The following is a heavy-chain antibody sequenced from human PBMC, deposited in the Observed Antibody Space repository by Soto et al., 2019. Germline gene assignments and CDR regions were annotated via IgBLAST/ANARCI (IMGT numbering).Heavy chain of an antibody. V-gene: IGHV1-46*01. J-gene: IGHJ4*02. D-gene: IGHD6-13*01. Sequence: GASVKVSCKSSGYIFTNYYIHCVRQAPGQGLEWMAIINPLPTSGSTNYAQKFQGRVTVTRDTSTSTVYLELSSLRSDDTAVYYCARDLAAAAYWGQGTLVTVSS. CDR2: INPLPTSGST. CDR1: GYIFTNYY. CDR3: ARDLAAAAY.